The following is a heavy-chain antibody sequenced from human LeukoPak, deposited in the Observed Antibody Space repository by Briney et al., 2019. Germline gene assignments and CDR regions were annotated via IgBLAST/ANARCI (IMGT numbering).Heavy chain of an antibody. CDR1: GGSFSGYY. Sequence: PSETLSLTCAVYGGSFSGYYWSWIRQPPGKGLEWIGEINHSGSTNYNPSLKSRVTISVDTSKNQFSLKLSSVTAADTAVYYCAKSSGSLFDPWGQGTLVTVSS. CDR2: INHSGST. V-gene: IGHV4-34*01. D-gene: IGHD3-10*01. CDR3: AKSSGSLFDP. J-gene: IGHJ5*02.